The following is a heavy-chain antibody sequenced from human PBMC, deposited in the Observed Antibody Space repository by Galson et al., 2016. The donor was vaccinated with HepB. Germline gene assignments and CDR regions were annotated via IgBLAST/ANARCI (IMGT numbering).Heavy chain of an antibody. J-gene: IGHJ4*02. CDR1: GFTFSIFA. D-gene: IGHD4-17*01. V-gene: IGHV3-23*01. Sequence: SLRLSCAASGFTFSIFAMNWVRQAPGKGLEWVSGISDNGGSTYYVDSVKGRFTISRDNFKNMLYSQMNSLRAEDTAVYYCAKGLTTATTEVDYWGQGTLVTVSS. CDR2: ISDNGGST. CDR3: AKGLTTATTEVDY.